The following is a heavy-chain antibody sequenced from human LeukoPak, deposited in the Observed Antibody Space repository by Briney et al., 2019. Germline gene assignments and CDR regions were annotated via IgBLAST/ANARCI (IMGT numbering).Heavy chain of an antibody. CDR1: GFTVSNNY. CDR2: IYSNGNT. J-gene: IGHJ4*02. V-gene: IGHV3-66*04. Sequence: GGSLRLSCAASGFTVSNNYMSWVRQAPGKGLEWVSIIYSNGNTHYADSVKGRFTISRDNSKNTLYLQMNSLRAEDTAVYYCARRSPSNWGMDYWGQGTLVTVSS. CDR3: ARRSPSNWGMDY. D-gene: IGHD7-27*01.